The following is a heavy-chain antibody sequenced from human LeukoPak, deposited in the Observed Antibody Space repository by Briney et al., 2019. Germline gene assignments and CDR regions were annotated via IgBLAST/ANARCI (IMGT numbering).Heavy chain of an antibody. CDR3: ARELAAGYYYGMDV. D-gene: IGHD6-13*01. V-gene: IGHV3-33*01. Sequence: GGSLRLSCAASGFTFRSYGMHWVRQAPGKGLEWVAVIWYDGSNKYYADSVKGRFTISRDNSKNTLYLQMNSLRAEDTAVYYCARELAAGYYYGMDVWGQGTTVTVSS. J-gene: IGHJ6*02. CDR2: IWYDGSNK. CDR1: GFTFRSYG.